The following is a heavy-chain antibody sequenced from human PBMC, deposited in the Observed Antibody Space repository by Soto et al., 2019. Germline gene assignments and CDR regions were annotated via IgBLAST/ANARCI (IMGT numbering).Heavy chain of an antibody. CDR1: GYTFTGYY. V-gene: IGHV1-2*04. CDR3: ARDRVESGYPEYFQH. J-gene: IGHJ1*01. CDR2: INPNSGGT. Sequence: GASVKVSCKASGYTFTGYYMHWVRQAPGQGLEWMGWINPNSGGTNYAQKFQGWVTMTRDTSISTAYMELSRLRSDDTAVYYCARDRVESGYPEYFQHWGQGTLVTVSS. D-gene: IGHD3-22*01.